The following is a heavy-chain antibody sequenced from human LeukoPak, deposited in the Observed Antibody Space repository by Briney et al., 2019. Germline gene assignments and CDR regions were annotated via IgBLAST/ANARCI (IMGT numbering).Heavy chain of an antibody. V-gene: IGHV4-59*12. CDR3: ASEYNQQLVDY. Sequence: PSETLSLTCTVSGGSISSYYWSWIRQPPGKGLEWIGYIYYSGSTNYNPSLKSRVTISVDTSKNQFSLKLSSVTAADTAVYYCASEYNQQLVDYWGQGTLVTVSS. J-gene: IGHJ4*02. D-gene: IGHD6-13*01. CDR1: GGSISSYY. CDR2: IYYSGST.